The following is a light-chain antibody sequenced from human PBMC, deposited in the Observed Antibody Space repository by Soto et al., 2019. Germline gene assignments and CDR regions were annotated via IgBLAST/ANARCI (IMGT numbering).Light chain of an antibody. V-gene: IGKV3-15*01. CDR3: QQYNNWPYT. Sequence: EIVMTQSPATLSVSPGERATLSCRASQSVSSNLAWYQQKPGQAPRLLIYGASTRATGIPARFSGSRSGTEFTLTIIRLQSEDFSVYYCQQYNNWPYTFGQGTKLEIK. CDR1: QSVSSN. CDR2: GAS. J-gene: IGKJ2*01.